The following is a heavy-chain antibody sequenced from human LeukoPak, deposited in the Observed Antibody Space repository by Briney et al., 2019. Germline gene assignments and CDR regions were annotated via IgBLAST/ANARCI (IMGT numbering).Heavy chain of an antibody. CDR1: GFTFSSYS. Sequence: PGGSLRLSCAVSGFTFSSYSMNWVRQAPGKGLEWVSSISSSSSYIYYADSVKGRFTISRDNAKNSLYLQMNSLRAEDTAVYYCASCFFEDTAMVTEVVGSESGVFCMSDYWGQGTLVTVSS. CDR3: ASCFFEDTAMVTEVVGSESGVFCMSDY. V-gene: IGHV3-21*01. CDR2: ISSSSSYI. J-gene: IGHJ4*02. D-gene: IGHD5-18*01.